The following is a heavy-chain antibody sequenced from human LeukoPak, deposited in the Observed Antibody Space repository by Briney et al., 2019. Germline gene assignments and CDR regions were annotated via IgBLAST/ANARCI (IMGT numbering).Heavy chain of an antibody. CDR2: ISWNSGSI. D-gene: IGHD4-17*01. J-gene: IGHJ4*02. CDR1: GFTFDDYA. V-gene: IGHV3-9*01. Sequence: GGSLRLSCAASGFTFDDYAMHWVRQAPGKGLEWVSGISWNSGSIVYADSVKGRFTISRDNAKNSLYLQMNSLRAEDTALYYCAKDTDDYGDYYFDYWGQGTLVTVSS. CDR3: AKDTDDYGDYYFDY.